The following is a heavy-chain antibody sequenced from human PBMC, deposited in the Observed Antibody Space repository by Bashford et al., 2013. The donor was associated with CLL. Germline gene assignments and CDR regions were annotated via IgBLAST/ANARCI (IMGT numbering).Heavy chain of an antibody. CDR3: ARDRYYDFWSGYYIFDY. Sequence: TLSLTCAISGDSVSSNNAAWNWIRQSPSRGLEWLGRTYYRSKWYNDYAVSVKSRITINPDTSKNQFSLQLNSVTPEDTAMYYCARDRYYDFWSGYYIFDYWGQGTLVTVSS. V-gene: IGHV6-1*01. D-gene: IGHD3-3*01. J-gene: IGHJ4*02. CDR2: TYYRSKWYN. CDR1: GDSVSSNNAA.